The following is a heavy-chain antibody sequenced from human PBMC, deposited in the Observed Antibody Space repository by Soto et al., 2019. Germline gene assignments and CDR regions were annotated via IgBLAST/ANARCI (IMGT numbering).Heavy chain of an antibody. J-gene: IGHJ2*01. CDR1: GGSVGSGAYY. Sequence: SETPSLTRIVSGGSVGSGAYYRSWIRQPPGSAPEWIGYIQYSGDTNYNSSLKSRVTISVDRSRNRFSLKLTSVTAADTAFYYCARHDYADRTFDL. D-gene: IGHD5-12*01. CDR3: ARHDYADRTFDL. CDR2: IQYSGDT. V-gene: IGHV4-61*08.